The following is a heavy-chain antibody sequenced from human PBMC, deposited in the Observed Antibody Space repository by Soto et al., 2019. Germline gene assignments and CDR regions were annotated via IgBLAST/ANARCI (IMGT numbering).Heavy chain of an antibody. D-gene: IGHD3-3*01. Sequence: QVQLVQSGAEVKKPGSSVKVSCKASGGTFSSYAISWVRQAPGQGLEWMGGIIPIFGTANYAQKFQGRVTITADESTSTAYMELSSLRSEDTAVYYFAKDRPRDFWSGYYTPPNWFDPWGQGTLVTVSS. J-gene: IGHJ5*02. CDR2: IIPIFGTA. CDR1: GGTFSSYA. CDR3: AKDRPRDFWSGYYTPPNWFDP. V-gene: IGHV1-69*01.